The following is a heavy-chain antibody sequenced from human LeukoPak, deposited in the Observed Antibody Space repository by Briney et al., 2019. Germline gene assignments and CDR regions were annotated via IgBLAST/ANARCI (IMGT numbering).Heavy chain of an antibody. CDR3: AKAEWELSPIDY. V-gene: IGHV3-30*18. D-gene: IGHD1-26*01. Sequence: GRSLRLSCAASGYTFSSYGMHWVRQAPGKGLEWVAVISYDGSNKYYADSVKGRFTISRDNSKNTLYLQMNSPRAEDTAVYYCAKAEWELSPIDYWGQGTLVTVSS. CDR2: ISYDGSNK. J-gene: IGHJ4*02. CDR1: GYTFSSYG.